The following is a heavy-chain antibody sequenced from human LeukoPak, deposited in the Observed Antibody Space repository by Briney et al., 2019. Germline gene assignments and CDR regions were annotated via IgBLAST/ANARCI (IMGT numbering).Heavy chain of an antibody. Sequence: GASVKVSCKASGYSFSSQTINWVRQAPGQGLEWMGWINTYTGNPTYAQGFTGRFVFSLDTSVSTAYLQISSLKAEDTAVYYCARINGNGRMLLWFGEVGWFDPWGQGTLVTVSS. D-gene: IGHD3-10*01. CDR2: INTYTGNP. V-gene: IGHV7-4-1*02. CDR3: ARINGNGRMLLWFGEVGWFDP. J-gene: IGHJ5*02. CDR1: GYSFSSQT.